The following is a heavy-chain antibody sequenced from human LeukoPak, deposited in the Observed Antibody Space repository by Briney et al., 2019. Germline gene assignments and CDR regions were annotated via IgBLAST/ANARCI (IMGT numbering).Heavy chain of an antibody. CDR2: ISSSSSYI. J-gene: IGHJ4*02. D-gene: IGHD2-2*01. Sequence: GGSLRLSCAASGFTFSSYSMNWVRQAPGTGLEWVSSISSSSSYIYSADSVKGRFTISRDNVKNSLYLQMNSLRAEDTAVYYCARDWRAIVVVPAAPFLDYWGQGTLVTVSS. CDR3: ARDWRAIVVVPAAPFLDY. V-gene: IGHV3-21*01. CDR1: GFTFSSYS.